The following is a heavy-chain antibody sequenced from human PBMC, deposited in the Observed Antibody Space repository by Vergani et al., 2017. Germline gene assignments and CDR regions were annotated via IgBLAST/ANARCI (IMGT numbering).Heavy chain of an antibody. CDR3: TTGAESGWYLWYFDY. J-gene: IGHJ4*02. CDR2: IKSKTDGGTT. V-gene: IGHV3-15*01. D-gene: IGHD6-19*01. Sequence: EVQLVESGGGLVKPGGSLRLSCAASGFTFSNAWMSWVRQAPGKGLEWVGRIKSKTDGGTTDYAAPVKGRFTISRDDSKNTLYLQMNSLKTEDTAVYYCTTGAESGWYLWYFDYWGQGTLVTVSS. CDR1: GFTFSNAW.